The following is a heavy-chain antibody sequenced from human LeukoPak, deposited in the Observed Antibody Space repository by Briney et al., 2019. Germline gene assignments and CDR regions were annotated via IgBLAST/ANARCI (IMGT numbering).Heavy chain of an antibody. Sequence: ETLSLTCSVSGGSMSSYYWSWIRQPPGKGLEWIGNIYYSGSTNYNPSLKSRVTMSVDTSKNQFSLKLSSVTAADTAVCYCARAGSYYSYFDYWGQGTLVTVSS. CDR2: IYYSGST. CDR3: ARAGSYYSYFDY. CDR1: GGSMSSYY. J-gene: IGHJ4*02. V-gene: IGHV4-59*01. D-gene: IGHD1-26*01.